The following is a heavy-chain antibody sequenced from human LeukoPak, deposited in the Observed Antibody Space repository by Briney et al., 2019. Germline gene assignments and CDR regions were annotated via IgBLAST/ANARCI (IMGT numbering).Heavy chain of an antibody. CDR2: IYTSGST. Sequence: SETLSLTCTVSGGSISSYYWSWIRQPAGKGLEWIGPIYTSGSTNYNPSLKSRVTMSVDTSKNQFSLKLSSVTAAGTAVYYCARGSHTQIYCSGGSCYSGWYFDLWGRGTLVTVSS. D-gene: IGHD2-15*01. CDR3: ARGSHTQIYCSGGSCYSGWYFDL. V-gene: IGHV4-4*07. J-gene: IGHJ2*01. CDR1: GGSISSYY.